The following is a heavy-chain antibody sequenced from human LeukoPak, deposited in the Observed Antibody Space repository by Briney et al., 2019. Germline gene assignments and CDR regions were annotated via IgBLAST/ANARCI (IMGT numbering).Heavy chain of an antibody. CDR3: VHPRDGLDY. J-gene: IGHJ4*02. Sequence: SETLSLTCTVSGGSISSSSYYWGWIRQPPGKGLEWIGSIYYSGSTYYNPSLKSRVTISVDTSKNQFSLKLSSVTAADTAVYYCVHPRDGLDYWGQGTLVTVSS. CDR2: IYYSGST. CDR1: GGSISSSSYY. D-gene: IGHD3-10*01. V-gene: IGHV4-39*07.